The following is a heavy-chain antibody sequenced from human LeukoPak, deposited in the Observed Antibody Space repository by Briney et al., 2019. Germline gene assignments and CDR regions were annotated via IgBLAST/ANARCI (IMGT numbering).Heavy chain of an antibody. CDR2: ISGSGGST. V-gene: IGHV3-23*01. Sequence: SGGSLRLSCAASGFTFSSYAMSWVRQAPGKGLEWVSAISGSGGSTYYADSVKGRFTISRDNSKNTLYPQMNSLRAEDTAVYYCAKDGVNSGSYGGQGTPVTVSS. D-gene: IGHD1-26*01. CDR3: AKDGVNSGSY. J-gene: IGHJ4*02. CDR1: GFTFSSYA.